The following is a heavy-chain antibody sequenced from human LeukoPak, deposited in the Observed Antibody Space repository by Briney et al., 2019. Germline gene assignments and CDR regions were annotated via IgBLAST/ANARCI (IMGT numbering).Heavy chain of an antibody. J-gene: IGHJ6*03. CDR2: ISYSGSST. CDR3: TRDGDTVLTRGYYYYMDV. CDR1: GFSFSSYA. V-gene: IGHV3-21*01. Sequence: PGGSLRLSCATSGFSFSSYAMTWVRQAPGKGLDWVSSISYSGSSTHYADSVMGRFTISRDNARNSLYLQMNSLRAEDTAVYYCTRDGDTVLTRGYYYYMDVWGKGTTVTVSS. D-gene: IGHD3-10*01.